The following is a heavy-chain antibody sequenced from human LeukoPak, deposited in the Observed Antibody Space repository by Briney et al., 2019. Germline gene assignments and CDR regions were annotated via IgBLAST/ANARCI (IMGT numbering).Heavy chain of an antibody. CDR3: ARGCALGCGSYYDLDY. Sequence: GGSLRLSCAASGSTFRSHTMNWVRQAPGKGLEWISYISNTGSVIYYADSVKGRFTISRDNAKNSLYLQMNSLRAEDTAVYYCARGCALGCGSYYDLDYWGQGTLVTVSS. CDR1: GSTFRSHT. CDR2: ISNTGSVI. D-gene: IGHD1-26*01. V-gene: IGHV3-48*03. J-gene: IGHJ4*02.